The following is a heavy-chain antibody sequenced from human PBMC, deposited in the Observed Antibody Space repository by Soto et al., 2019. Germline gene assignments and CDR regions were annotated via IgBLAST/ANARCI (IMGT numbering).Heavy chain of an antibody. D-gene: IGHD6-13*01. J-gene: IGHJ4*02. CDR3: ARGRDSSSWYYFDY. Sequence: QVQLVESGGGVVQPGRSLRLSCAASGFTFSNYGMHWVRQAPGKGLEWVAVIWFDGSKKYYADSVKGRFTISRDDYKNTLYLQKNRLRADDTAVYYCARGRDSSSWYYFDYWGQGTLVTVSS. CDR2: IWFDGSKK. V-gene: IGHV3-33*01. CDR1: GFTFSNYG.